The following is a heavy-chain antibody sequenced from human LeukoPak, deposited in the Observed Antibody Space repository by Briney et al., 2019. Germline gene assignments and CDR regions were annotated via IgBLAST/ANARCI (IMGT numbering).Heavy chain of an antibody. CDR3: AREAQLVLNWFDS. D-gene: IGHD6-13*01. CDR2: ISYDGSNK. V-gene: IGHV3-30*04. Sequence: QPGGSLRLSCAASGFTFSSYAMHWVRQAPGKGLEWVAVISYDGSNKYYADSVKGRFTISRDNSKNTLYLQMNSLRAEDTAVYYCAREAQLVLNWFDSWGQGTLVTVSS. J-gene: IGHJ5*01. CDR1: GFTFSSYA.